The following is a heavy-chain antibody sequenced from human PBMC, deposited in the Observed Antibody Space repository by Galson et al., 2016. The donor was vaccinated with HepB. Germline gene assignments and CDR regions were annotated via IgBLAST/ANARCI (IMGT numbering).Heavy chain of an antibody. CDR3: ARKKPLECYGGSCFYYFGMDV. CDR2: ISSDGTVI. V-gene: IGHV3-11*01. D-gene: IGHD4-23*01. CDR1: NFTFSGYP. J-gene: IGHJ6*04. Sequence: SLRLSCAASNFTFSGYPMTWIRQAPGKGLEWLSYISSDGTVIYYADSVKGRFSISRDDASHSLHLQMNSLRAEDTAIYYCARKKPLECYGGSCFYYFGMDVWGKGTTVIVSS.